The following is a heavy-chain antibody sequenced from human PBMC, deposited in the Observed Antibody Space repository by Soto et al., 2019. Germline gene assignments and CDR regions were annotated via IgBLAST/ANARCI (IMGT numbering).Heavy chain of an antibody. CDR1: GYTFSNYG. J-gene: IGHJ6*02. CDR2: ISGYNGNT. D-gene: IGHD2-2*01. CDR3: ARLQGSCSSTDCLNYFYHGMDV. Sequence: GASVKVSCKASGYTFSNYGITWVRQAPGQGLEWMGWISGYNGNTKYAQKLQGRVTMTTDSSSSTAYMELRSLGSDDTAVYYCARLQGSCSSTDCLNYFYHGMDVWGQGTTVTVSS. V-gene: IGHV1-18*01.